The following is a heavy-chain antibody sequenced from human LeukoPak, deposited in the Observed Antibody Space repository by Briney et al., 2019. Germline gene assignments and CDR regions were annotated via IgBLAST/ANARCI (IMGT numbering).Heavy chain of an antibody. J-gene: IGHJ4*02. CDR1: GGTFSSYA. V-gene: IGHV1-69*13. Sequence: SVKVSCKASGGTFSSYAISWVRQAPGQGLEWMGGIIPIFGTANYAQKFQGRVTITADESTSTAYMELSSLRSEDTAVYYCARDRFPPYYDSSRGFDYWGQGTLVTVSS. CDR2: IIPIFGTA. D-gene: IGHD3-22*01. CDR3: ARDRFPPYYDSSRGFDY.